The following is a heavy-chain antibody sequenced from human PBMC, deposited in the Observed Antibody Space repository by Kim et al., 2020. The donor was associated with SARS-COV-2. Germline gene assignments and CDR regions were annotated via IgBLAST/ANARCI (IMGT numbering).Heavy chain of an antibody. CDR2: IYYSGST. Sequence: SETLSLTCTVSGGSISSSSYYWGWIRQPPGKGLEWIGSIYYSGSTYYNPSLKSRVTISVDTSKNQFSLKLSSVTAADTAVYYCARFVRGVGTYITVVRGVIHDAFDIWGQGTMVTVSS. V-gene: IGHV4-39*01. CDR3: ARFVRGVGTYITVVRGVIHDAFDI. J-gene: IGHJ3*02. CDR1: GGSISSSSYY. D-gene: IGHD3-10*01.